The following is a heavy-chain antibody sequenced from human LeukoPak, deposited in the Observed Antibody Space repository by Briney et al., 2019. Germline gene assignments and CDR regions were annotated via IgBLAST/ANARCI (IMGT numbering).Heavy chain of an antibody. D-gene: IGHD2-2*02. CDR1: GFTFSSYA. V-gene: IGHV3-30-3*01. Sequence: PGGSLRLSCAASGFTFSSYAIHWVRQAPGKGLEWVAVMSYDGSNKCYTDSVKGRFTISRDNSKNTLYLQMNSLKTEDTAVYYCTIPLYYYYYGMDVWGQGTTVTVSS. CDR3: TIPLYYYYYGMDV. CDR2: MSYDGSNK. J-gene: IGHJ6*02.